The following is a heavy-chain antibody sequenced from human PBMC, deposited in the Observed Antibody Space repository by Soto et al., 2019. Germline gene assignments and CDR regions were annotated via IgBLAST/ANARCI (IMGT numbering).Heavy chain of an antibody. V-gene: IGHV4-61*05. CDR1: GGSISSSSYY. CDR2: IYYSGST. CDR3: ARGGSYYYYYGMDV. D-gene: IGHD1-26*01. Sequence: QLQLQESGPGLVKPSETLSLTCTVSGGSISSSSYYWGWIRQPPGKGLEWIGYIYYSGSTNYSPSLKSRVTISLDTSKNQFSLKLSSVTAADTAVYYCARGGSYYYYYGMDVWGQGTTVTVSS. J-gene: IGHJ6*02.